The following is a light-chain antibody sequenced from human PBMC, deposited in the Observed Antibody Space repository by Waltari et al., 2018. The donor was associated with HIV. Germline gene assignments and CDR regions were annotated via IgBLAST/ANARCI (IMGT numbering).Light chain of an antibody. CDR1: QRIGSY. Sequence: EIVLTQSPATLSVPPGERVTLSCRASQRIGSYLAWFQQKPGQVPTLLIYEGSVRATGIPARFSGSGSGTEFTLTIGSLQYEDCAVYFCHQYSDWPFSFGQGTKLDIK. CDR3: HQYSDWPFS. CDR2: EGS. V-gene: IGKV3-15*01. J-gene: IGKJ2*03.